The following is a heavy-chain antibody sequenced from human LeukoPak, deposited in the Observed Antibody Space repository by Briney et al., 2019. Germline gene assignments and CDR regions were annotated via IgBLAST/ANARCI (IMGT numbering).Heavy chain of an antibody. J-gene: IGHJ4*02. D-gene: IGHD6-13*01. Sequence: SETLSLTCAVSGGSFSGYYWSWIRQSPAEGLEWIGYVYYTGNTNYNPSLKSRVTISVDTSKNQFSLKLSSVTAADTAVYYCVRAGSSLIFDSWGQGSLVTVSS. CDR2: VYYTGNT. V-gene: IGHV4-59*01. CDR3: VRAGSSLIFDS. CDR1: GGSFSGYY.